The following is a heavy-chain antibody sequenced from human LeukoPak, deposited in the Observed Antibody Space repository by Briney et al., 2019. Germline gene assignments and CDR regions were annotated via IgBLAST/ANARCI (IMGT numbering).Heavy chain of an antibody. V-gene: IGHV3-66*01. CDR3: ARDTYCLH. CDR1: GFTVSSTY. CDR2: IYGDVST. J-gene: IGHJ1*01. Sequence: PGGPLTLFCAASGFTVSSTYMRCVRRARGKGREWVSIIYGDVSTFYADSVKGRFTISRDNSKNTLYLQMNSLRAEDTAVYYCARDTYCLHWGQGTLVTVSS.